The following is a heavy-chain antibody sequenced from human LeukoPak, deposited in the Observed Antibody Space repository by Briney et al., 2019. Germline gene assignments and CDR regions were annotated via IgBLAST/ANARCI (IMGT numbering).Heavy chain of an antibody. CDR1: GYTFTGNY. Sequence: APVKVSCKASGYTFTGNYMHWVRQAPGQGLEWMGWINPNSGGTNSAQKFQGRVTMTRDTSISTAYMELSRLRSDDTALYYCARDLDGDYGVVDYWGQGTLVTVSS. CDR3: ARDLDGDYGVVDY. CDR2: INPNSGGT. J-gene: IGHJ4*02. V-gene: IGHV1-2*02. D-gene: IGHD4-17*01.